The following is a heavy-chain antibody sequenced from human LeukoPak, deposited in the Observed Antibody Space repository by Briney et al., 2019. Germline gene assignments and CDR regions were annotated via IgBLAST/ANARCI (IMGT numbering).Heavy chain of an antibody. Sequence: SVKVSCKASGGTFSSYAISWVRQAPGQGLEWMGRITPILGIANYAQKFQGRVTITADKSTSTAYMELSSLRSEDTAVYYCARDRGWELPAAPIDYWGQGTLVTVSS. CDR2: ITPILGIA. CDR1: GGTFSSYA. D-gene: IGHD1-26*01. V-gene: IGHV1-69*04. CDR3: ARDRGWELPAAPIDY. J-gene: IGHJ4*02.